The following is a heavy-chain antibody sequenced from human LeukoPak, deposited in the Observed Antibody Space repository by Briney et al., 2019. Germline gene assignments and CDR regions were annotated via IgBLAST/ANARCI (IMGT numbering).Heavy chain of an antibody. J-gene: IGHJ6*03. V-gene: IGHV3-23*01. CDR3: AKGRYCSSTSCYTSWNDAYYYYMDV. D-gene: IGHD2-2*02. Sequence: TGGSLRLSCAPSGFTFTSYAMSCGRQAPGKGLGLVSAILGSGGSTYYADSVEGRFTICRHNPKHMLYVPKHSLSAGDTAVYYCAKGRYCSSTSCYTSWNDAYYYYMDVWGKGTTVTVSS. CDR2: ILGSGGST. CDR1: GFTFTSYA.